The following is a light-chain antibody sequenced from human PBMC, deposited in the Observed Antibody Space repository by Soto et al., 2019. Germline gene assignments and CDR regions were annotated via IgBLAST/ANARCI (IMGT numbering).Light chain of an antibody. V-gene: IGLV2-8*01. CDR3: SSYAGSNSPYV. Sequence: QSVLTQPTSAAGSPGQSVTISCTGTSSDVGGYNSVSWYQQHPGKAPKLMIYEVNKRPTGVPDRFSGSKSGNTASLTVSGLQAEDEADYYCSSYAGSNSPYVFGTGTKLTVL. CDR1: SSDVGGYNS. J-gene: IGLJ1*01. CDR2: EVN.